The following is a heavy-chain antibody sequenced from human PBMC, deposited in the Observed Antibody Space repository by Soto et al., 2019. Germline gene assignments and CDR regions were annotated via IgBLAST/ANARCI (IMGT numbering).Heavy chain of an antibody. Sequence: ASVKVSCTASGYTFTSYGISWARQAPGQGLEWMGWISAYNGNTNYSQKFQGRVTITRDTSASTAYMELSSLRSEDTAVYYCARDRYSSGWYWFDPWGQGTLVTVSS. CDR1: GYTFTSYG. CDR3: ARDRYSSGWYWFDP. D-gene: IGHD6-19*01. J-gene: IGHJ5*02. V-gene: IGHV1-18*01. CDR2: ISAYNGNT.